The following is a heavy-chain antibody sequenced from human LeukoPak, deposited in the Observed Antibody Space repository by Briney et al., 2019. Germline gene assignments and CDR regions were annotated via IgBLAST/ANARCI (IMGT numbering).Heavy chain of an antibody. V-gene: IGHV4-39*07. CDR2: MYYTGTT. Sequence: SETLSLTCSVSGGSIRSLGYSWGWIRQPPGKGLEWTASMYYTGTTYYNPSLKSRVTMSVDTSKNQFSLNLTSVTTADTAVFYCARSVSAYAGRGWYDPWGQGTLVTVSS. J-gene: IGHJ5*02. CDR1: GGSIRSLGYS. D-gene: IGHD5-12*01. CDR3: ARSVSAYAGRGWYDP.